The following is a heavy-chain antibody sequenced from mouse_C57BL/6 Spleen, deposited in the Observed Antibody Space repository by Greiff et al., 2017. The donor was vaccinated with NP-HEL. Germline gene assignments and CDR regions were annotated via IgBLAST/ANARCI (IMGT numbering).Heavy chain of an antibody. CDR2: IWRGGST. V-gene: IGHV2-2*01. Sequence: VQLKELGPGLVQLSLSLSFTCTVLGSPSPTSGLHWVRQSPGKGLEWLGVIWRGGSTDYKAAFISRLGISKDNSKSQVFFKMNSLQADDTAIYYCARNWKTAMDYWGQGTSVTVSS. CDR3: ARNWKTAMDY. J-gene: IGHJ4*01. CDR1: GSPSPTSG.